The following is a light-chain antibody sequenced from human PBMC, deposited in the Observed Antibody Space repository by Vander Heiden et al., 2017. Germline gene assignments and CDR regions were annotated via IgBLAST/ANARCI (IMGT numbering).Light chain of an antibody. Sequence: DIQMTQSPSTLSASVGDRVTITCRASQNINSWLAWYQQKPRKAPKLLIYKASSLESGVPSRLGGSGSGTEFTLTITSRQPDDFATYYCQQLEAYPNNLGGGTKVE. V-gene: IGKV1-5*03. CDR2: KAS. J-gene: IGKJ4*01. CDR3: QQLEAYPNN. CDR1: QNINSW.